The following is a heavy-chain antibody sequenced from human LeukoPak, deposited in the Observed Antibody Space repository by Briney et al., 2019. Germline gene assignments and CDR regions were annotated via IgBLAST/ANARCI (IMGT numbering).Heavy chain of an antibody. CDR2: ISSSSSYI. Sequence: GGSLRLSCAASGFTFSSYSMNWVRQAPGKGLEWVSSISSSSSYIYYADSVKGRFTISRDNAKNSLYLRMNSLRAEDTAVYYCARGSLGKFPPHFWGQGTMVTVSS. CDR3: ARGSLGKFPPHF. D-gene: IGHD4-23*01. CDR1: GFTFSSYS. J-gene: IGHJ3*01. V-gene: IGHV3-21*01.